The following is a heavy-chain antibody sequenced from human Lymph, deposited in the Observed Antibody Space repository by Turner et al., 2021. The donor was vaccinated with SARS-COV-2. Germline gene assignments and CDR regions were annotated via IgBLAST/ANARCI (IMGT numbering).Heavy chain of an antibody. CDR1: GYTLTELS. D-gene: IGHD2-15*01. Sequence: QVQLLQSGAEVKKPGASVKVSCQVSGYTLTELSMHWVRQAPGKGLEWMGGFDPEDGEIIYAQKFQGRVTMTEDTSTDTAYMELSSLRSEDTAVYYCATVLCTGSSCYYYGMDVWGQGTTVTVSS. CDR3: ATVLCTGSSCYYYGMDV. CDR2: FDPEDGEI. V-gene: IGHV1-24*01. J-gene: IGHJ6*02.